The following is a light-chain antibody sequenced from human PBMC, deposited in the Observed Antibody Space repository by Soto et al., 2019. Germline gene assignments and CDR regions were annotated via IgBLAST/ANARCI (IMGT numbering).Light chain of an antibody. V-gene: IGLV8-61*01. CDR3: MLYIGSGISV. CDR2: STN. CDR1: SGSVTPSYH. J-gene: IGLJ3*02. Sequence: QTVVTREPSFSVSPGGTVTLTCGLTSGSVTPSYHPSWYQQTPGQAPRALIHSTNTRSSGVPDRFSGSILGNRAALTITGAQADDECEYYCMLYIGSGISVFGGGTKLTVL.